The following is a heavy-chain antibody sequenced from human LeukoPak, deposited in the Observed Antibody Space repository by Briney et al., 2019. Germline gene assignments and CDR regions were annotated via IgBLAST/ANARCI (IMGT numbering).Heavy chain of an antibody. CDR3: ARDPLRAGSSSLDY. D-gene: IGHD6-6*01. Sequence: ASVKVSCKASGYTFTSYYMHWVRQAPGQGLEWMGLINPSGGTTRYAQKFQGRVTMTRDLSTSTDYMELSSLRSEDTAVYYCARDPLRAGSSSLDYWGQGTLVTVSS. V-gene: IGHV1-46*01. J-gene: IGHJ4*02. CDR2: INPSGGTT. CDR1: GYTFTSYY.